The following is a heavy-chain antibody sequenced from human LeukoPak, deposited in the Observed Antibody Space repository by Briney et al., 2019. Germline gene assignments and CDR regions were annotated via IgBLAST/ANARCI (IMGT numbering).Heavy chain of an antibody. CDR3: ASVYSSGWYFEY. CDR1: GYTFAAYY. V-gene: IGHV1-2*02. J-gene: IGHJ4*02. CDR2: INPNSGGT. D-gene: IGHD6-19*01. Sequence: ASVKVSCKVSGYTFAAYYMHWVRQAPGQGLEWMGWINPNSGGTNSAQKFQGRVTMTRDTSISTAYMELSRLKSDDTAVYYCASVYSSGWYFEYWGQGTLVTVSS.